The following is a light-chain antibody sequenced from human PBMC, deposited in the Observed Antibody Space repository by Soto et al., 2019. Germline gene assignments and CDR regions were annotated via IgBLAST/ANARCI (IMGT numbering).Light chain of an antibody. J-gene: IGKJ5*01. V-gene: IGKV3-20*01. CDR2: GAS. CDR1: QSISGNY. Sequence: EIVLTQKPGTISLSRGERATLCCRASQSISGNYLAWYQQKPGQAPRLLIYGASNRATGIPERFSVSGYGTDFTLTLSRLEPQAAAMYYCRQYVISGTVSQGTRLEIK. CDR3: RQYVISGT.